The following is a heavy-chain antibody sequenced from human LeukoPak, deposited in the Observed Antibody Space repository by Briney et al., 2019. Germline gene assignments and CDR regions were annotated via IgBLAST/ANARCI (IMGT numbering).Heavy chain of an antibody. CDR3: ARDRGYSGYDYYFDY. Sequence: SQTLSLTCAVSGGSISSGGYSWSWIRQPPGKGLEWIVRIYTSGSTNYNPSLKSRVTMSADTSKNQFSLKLSSVTAADTAVYYCARDRGYSGYDYYFDYWGQGTLVTVSS. D-gene: IGHD5-12*01. V-gene: IGHV4-61*02. CDR2: IYTSGST. J-gene: IGHJ4*02. CDR1: GGSISSGGYS.